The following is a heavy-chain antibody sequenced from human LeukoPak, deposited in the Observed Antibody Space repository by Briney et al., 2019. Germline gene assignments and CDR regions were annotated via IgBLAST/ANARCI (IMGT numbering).Heavy chain of an antibody. Sequence: GGSLRLSCAASRFTFSSYAMHWVRQAPGKGLEWVAVISYDGSNKYYADSVKGRFTISRDNSKNTLYLQMNSLRAEDTAVYYCASETIAAAGAFDYWGQGTLVTVSS. J-gene: IGHJ4*02. V-gene: IGHV3-30-3*01. D-gene: IGHD6-13*01. CDR2: ISYDGSNK. CDR3: ASETIAAAGAFDY. CDR1: RFTFSSYA.